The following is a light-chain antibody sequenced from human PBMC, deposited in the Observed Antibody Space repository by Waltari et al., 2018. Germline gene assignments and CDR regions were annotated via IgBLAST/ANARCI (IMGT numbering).Light chain of an antibody. J-gene: IGKJ4*01. Sequence: LPQSPATLSLSPGERATLSCRASQSVANYLAWYQQKPGQAPRLRIYGASSRATGIPDRFSGTGSGTEFTLTISSLEPEDFAVYFCQRYSNSPLTFGGGTKVEIK. CDR2: GAS. CDR1: QSVANY. V-gene: IGKV3-11*01. CDR3: QRYSNSPLT.